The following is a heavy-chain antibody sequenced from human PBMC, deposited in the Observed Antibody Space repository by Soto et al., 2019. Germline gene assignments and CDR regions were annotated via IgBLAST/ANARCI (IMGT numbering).Heavy chain of an antibody. V-gene: IGHV4-59*08. Sequence: SETLSLTCTVSGGSISSYYWSWIRQPPGKGLEWIGYIYYSGSTNYNPSLKSRVTISVDTSKNQFSLKLSSVTAADTAVYYCATLNDLWRGHYGDYYCYMDVWGKGTTVTVSS. CDR2: IYYSGST. J-gene: IGHJ6*03. D-gene: IGHD3-3*01. CDR1: GGSISSYY. CDR3: ATLNDLWRGHYGDYYCYMDV.